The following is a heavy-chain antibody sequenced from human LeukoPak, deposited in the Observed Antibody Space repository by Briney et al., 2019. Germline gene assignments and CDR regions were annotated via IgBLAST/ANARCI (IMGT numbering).Heavy chain of an antibody. Sequence: GASVKVSCKASGYTFTGYYMHWVRQAPGQGLEWMGWINPNSGGTNYAQKFQGRVTMTRDTSISTAYMELSRLRSDDTAVYYCARDVVVPAAGIKWDIWGQGTMVTVSS. V-gene: IGHV1-2*02. CDR3: ARDVVVPAAGIKWDI. D-gene: IGHD2-2*01. CDR2: INPNSGGT. CDR1: GYTFTGYY. J-gene: IGHJ3*02.